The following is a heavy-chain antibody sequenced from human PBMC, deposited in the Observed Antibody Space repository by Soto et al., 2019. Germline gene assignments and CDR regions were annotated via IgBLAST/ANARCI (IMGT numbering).Heavy chain of an antibody. D-gene: IGHD3-10*01. CDR3: AKDLVSGFGTNWFDP. J-gene: IGHJ5*02. V-gene: IGHV3-23*01. Sequence: EVQLLESGGGLVQPGGSLRLSCAASGFTFSSYAMSWVRQAPGKGLEWVSGISGSGGSTYYADSVKGRFTISRDNSKNTLYLQMNSLRAEDTAVYYCAKDLVSGFGTNWFDPWGQGTLVTVSS. CDR1: GFTFSSYA. CDR2: ISGSGGST.